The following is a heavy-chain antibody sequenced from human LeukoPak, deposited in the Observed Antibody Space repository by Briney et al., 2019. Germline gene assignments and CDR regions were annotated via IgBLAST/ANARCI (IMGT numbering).Heavy chain of an antibody. CDR1: GGSITSYY. D-gene: IGHD3-22*01. CDR3: AGGGGSGYLKSTY. CDR2: IYYSGTI. J-gene: IGHJ4*02. Sequence: SETLSLTCTVSGGSITSYYWTWIRQPPGKGLEWLGYIYYSGTINYNPSLKSRVTISVDTSKNQCSLKLSSVTAADTAIYYCAGGGGSGYLKSTYWGQGTLVTVSA. V-gene: IGHV4-59*01.